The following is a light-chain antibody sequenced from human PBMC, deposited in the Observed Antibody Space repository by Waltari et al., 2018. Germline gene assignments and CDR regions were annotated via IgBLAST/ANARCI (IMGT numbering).Light chain of an antibody. CDR3: QQYSSSPLT. CDR1: QSVNNY. J-gene: IGKJ3*01. V-gene: IGKV3-20*01. Sequence: DIVLTQSPGTLSLSPGERATISCRASQSVNNYLAWFQQKPGQARRLLSHGASSRATGIPDRISGSGSGTDFTLTISGLEPQDFAVYYCQQYSSSPLTFGPGTKVDIK. CDR2: GAS.